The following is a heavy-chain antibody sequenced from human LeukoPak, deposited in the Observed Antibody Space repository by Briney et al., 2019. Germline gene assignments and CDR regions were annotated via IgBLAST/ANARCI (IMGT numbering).Heavy chain of an antibody. V-gene: IGHV4-34*01. J-gene: IGHJ6*03. Sequence: SETLSLTCAVYGGSFSGYYWSWLRQPPGKGLEWIGEINHSGSTNYNPSLTSRVTISVDTSKNQFSLKLCSVTAADTAVYYCARSIVAYYYYCMDVWGKGTTVTVSS. CDR2: INHSGST. CDR1: GGSFSGYY. CDR3: ARSIVAYYYYCMDV. D-gene: IGHD5-12*01.